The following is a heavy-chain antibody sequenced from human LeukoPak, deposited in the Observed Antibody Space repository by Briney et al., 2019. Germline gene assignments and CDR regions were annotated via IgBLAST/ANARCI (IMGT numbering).Heavy chain of an antibody. CDR1: GGSISSLY. Sequence: KASETLSLTCTVSGGSISSLYWSWIRQPPGKGLEWIGFIYYSGSTNYNPSLKSRVTISVDTSENQFSLRLTSVTAADTAVYYCARQRYSGSYYFDSWGQGSLATVSS. CDR3: ARQRYSGSYYFDS. V-gene: IGHV4-59*08. J-gene: IGHJ4*02. D-gene: IGHD1-26*01. CDR2: IYYSGST.